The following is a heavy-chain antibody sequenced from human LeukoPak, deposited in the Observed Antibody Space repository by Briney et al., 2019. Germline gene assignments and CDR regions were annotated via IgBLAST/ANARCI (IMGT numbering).Heavy chain of an antibody. CDR2: VYYSGSA. CDR1: GGSVGSGSYY. Sequence: PSETLSLTCTVSGGSVGSGSYYWSWIRQSPGQGLEWIGNVYYSGSAYYNPSLKSRVTISVDTSKNQFSLKLSSVTAADTAVYYCARRSLGVLNYWGQGTLVTVSS. V-gene: IGHV4-39*07. J-gene: IGHJ4*02. CDR3: ARRSLGVLNY. D-gene: IGHD3-10*01.